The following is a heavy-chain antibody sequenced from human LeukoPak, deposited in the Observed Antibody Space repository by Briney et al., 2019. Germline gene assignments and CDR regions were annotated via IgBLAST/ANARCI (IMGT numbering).Heavy chain of an antibody. CDR1: GFTFSNYA. J-gene: IGHJ4*02. V-gene: IGHV3-23*01. D-gene: IGHD5-18*01. CDR2: IGGGGEST. Sequence: PGGSLRLSCAASGFTFSNYAMAWVRQAPGKGLEWVSDIGGGGESTYYADSVKGRFTISRDNSKNTLYLQMNSLRAEDTAVYYCAKVGGIQLWLKKPFDYWGQGTLVTVSS. CDR3: AKVGGIQLWLKKPFDY.